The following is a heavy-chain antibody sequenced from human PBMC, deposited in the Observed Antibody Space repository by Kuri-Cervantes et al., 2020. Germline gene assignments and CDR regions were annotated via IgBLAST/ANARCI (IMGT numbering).Heavy chain of an antibody. CDR3: ASQNPYGDYSNWFDP. D-gene: IGHD4-17*01. CDR2: SYYIGTT. V-gene: IGHV4-59*12. Sequence: GSLRLSCTVSGGSINSYYWSWIRQPPGKGLEWIGYSYYIGTTNYNPSLKSRVTISVDTSNNQFSLKLSSVTAADTAVYYCASQNPYGDYSNWFDPWGQGTLVTVSS. CDR1: GGSINSYY. J-gene: IGHJ5*02.